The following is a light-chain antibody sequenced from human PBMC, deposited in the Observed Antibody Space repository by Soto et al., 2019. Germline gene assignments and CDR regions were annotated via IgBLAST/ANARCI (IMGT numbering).Light chain of an antibody. CDR2: GAS. CDR3: QQYGSSPFT. Sequence: EVVLMQSPVTLSLSPGERATLSCRASQSVSSPYLAWYQQKPGQPPRLLIYGASSRATDIPDRFIGSGSGTEFTLTIARLAPEDFAMYYCQQYGSSPFTFGPGTKVDI. J-gene: IGKJ3*01. V-gene: IGKV3-20*01. CDR1: QSVSSPY.